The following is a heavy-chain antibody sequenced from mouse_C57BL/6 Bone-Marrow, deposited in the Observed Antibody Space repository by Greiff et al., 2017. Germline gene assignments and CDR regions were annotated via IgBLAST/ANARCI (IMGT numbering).Heavy chain of an antibody. CDR1: GYTFTSYW. J-gene: IGHJ1*03. V-gene: IGHV1-5*01. D-gene: IGHD1-1*01. CDR3: HYYGRRDRWYFDV. Sequence: EVQLQQSGTVLARPGASVKMSCKTSGYTFTSYWMHWVKQRPGQGLEWIGAIYPGNSDTSYNQKFKGKAKLTAVTSASTAYMELSSLTNEDSAVYYCHYYGRRDRWYFDVWGTGTTVTVSS. CDR2: IYPGNSDT.